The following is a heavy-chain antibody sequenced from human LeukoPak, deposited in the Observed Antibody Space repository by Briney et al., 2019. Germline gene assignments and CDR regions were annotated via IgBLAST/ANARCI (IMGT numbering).Heavy chain of an antibody. CDR1: GFTVSGNY. J-gene: IGHJ4*02. CDR3: ARDPGYGLGVDYGDY. Sequence: GGSLRLSCAASGFTVSGNYMSWVRQAPGKGLEWLSVIHRGGNTYYADSVRGRFTISRDSSKNTVFLQMDSLRAEDTAVYYCARDPGYGLGVDYGDYWGQGTLVTVSS. V-gene: IGHV3-66*01. D-gene: IGHD3-10*01. CDR2: IHRGGNT.